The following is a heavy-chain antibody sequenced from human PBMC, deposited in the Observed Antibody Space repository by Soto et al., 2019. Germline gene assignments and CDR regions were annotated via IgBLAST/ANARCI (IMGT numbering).Heavy chain of an antibody. CDR1: GGSISSNAYY. CDR3: ARSLMTTVTGYYYGMDV. D-gene: IGHD4-4*01. V-gene: IGHV4-39*01. CDR2: VFYTGST. Sequence: PSETLSLTCSVSGGSISSNAYYWGWIRQPPGKDLEWVGSVFYTGSTYYSPSLKSRVTISVDTSKNQFSLNLNSVTAADTAVYYCARSLMTTVTGYYYGMDVWGQGTTVTVSS. J-gene: IGHJ6*02.